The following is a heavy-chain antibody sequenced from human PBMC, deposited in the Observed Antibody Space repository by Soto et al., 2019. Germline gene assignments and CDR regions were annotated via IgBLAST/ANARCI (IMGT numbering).Heavy chain of an antibody. V-gene: IGHV4-59*01. CDR1: GGSISNYY. CDR2: IYYNGIT. Sequence: SETLSLTCTVSGGSISNYYWSWILQPPGNELEWIAYIYYNGITNYNPSLKSRFTISVDTSKNQFSLTLTSVTAADTAVYYCARGRRYYYDNTGPFYFDHWGQGTLVTVSS. CDR3: ARGRRYYYDNTGPFYFDH. J-gene: IGHJ4*02. D-gene: IGHD3-22*01.